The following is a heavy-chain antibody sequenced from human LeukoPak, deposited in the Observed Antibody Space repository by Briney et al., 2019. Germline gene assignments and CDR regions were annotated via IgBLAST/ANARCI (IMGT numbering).Heavy chain of an antibody. Sequence: GESLEIPCKGSGYRFTSYWIGWVRQMPGKGLEWMGIIYPGDSDTRYSPSFQGQVTISADKSISTAYLQWSSLKASDTAMYYCARSLAVAVDYFDYWGQGTLVTVSS. CDR2: IYPGDSDT. CDR3: ARSLAVAVDYFDY. V-gene: IGHV5-51*01. CDR1: GYRFTSYW. D-gene: IGHD6-19*01. J-gene: IGHJ4*02.